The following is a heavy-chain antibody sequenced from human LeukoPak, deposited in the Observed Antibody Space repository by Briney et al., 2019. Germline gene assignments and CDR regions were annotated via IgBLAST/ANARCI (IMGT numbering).Heavy chain of an antibody. Sequence: GGSLRLSCAASGFTFSNYWMSWVRQAPGRGLEWVANIKQDGSEKCYVDSVKGRFTISRDNAKNSLYLQMNSLRAEDTAVYYCARDRWELLSNSYHYCGLDVWGQGTTVTVSS. J-gene: IGHJ6*02. CDR1: GFTFSNYW. CDR3: ARDRWELLSNSYHYCGLDV. CDR2: IKQDGSEK. V-gene: IGHV3-7*01. D-gene: IGHD2-15*01.